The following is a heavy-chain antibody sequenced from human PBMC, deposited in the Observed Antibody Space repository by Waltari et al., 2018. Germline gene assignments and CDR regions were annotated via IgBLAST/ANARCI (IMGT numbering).Heavy chain of an antibody. D-gene: IGHD3-10*01. CDR2: INHSGST. CDR3: ARGNHPMVRGVITFNWFDP. J-gene: IGHJ5*02. CDR1: GGSFSGYY. V-gene: IGHV4-34*01. Sequence: QVQLQQWGAGLLKPSETLSLTCAVYGGSFSGYYWSWIRQPPGQGLEWIGEINHSGSTNYNPSLKSRVTISVDTSKNQFSLKLSSVTAADTAVYYCARGNHPMVRGVITFNWFDPWGQGTLVTVSS.